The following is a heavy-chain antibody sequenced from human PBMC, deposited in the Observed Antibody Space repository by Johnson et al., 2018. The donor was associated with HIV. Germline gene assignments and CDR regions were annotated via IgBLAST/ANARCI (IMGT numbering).Heavy chain of an antibody. V-gene: IGHV3-23*04. D-gene: IGHD3-3*01. CDR1: GFTFSSYA. CDR3: AKALGGYAFDI. J-gene: IGHJ3*02. Sequence: VQLVESGGGVVQPGGSLRLSCAASGFTFSSYAMSWVRQAPGKGLEWVSAISGSGGSKYYADPVKGRFTISRDNSKNTLYLQMNSLKAEDTALYYCAKALGGYAFDIWGQGTMVTVSS. CDR2: ISGSGGSK.